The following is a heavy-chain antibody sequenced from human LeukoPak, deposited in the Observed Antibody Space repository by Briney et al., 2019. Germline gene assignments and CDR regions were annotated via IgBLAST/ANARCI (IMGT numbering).Heavy chain of an antibody. CDR2: IKQDGSEK. D-gene: IGHD4-17*01. CDR1: GFTFSSYW. Sequence: GGSLRLSCATSGFTFSSYWMSWVRQAPGKGLEWVANIKQDGSEKYYVDSVKGRFTISRDNAKNSLYLQMNSLRAEDTAAYYCARDRYGDPLFDYWGQGTLVTVSS. CDR3: ARDRYGDPLFDY. V-gene: IGHV3-7*03. J-gene: IGHJ4*02.